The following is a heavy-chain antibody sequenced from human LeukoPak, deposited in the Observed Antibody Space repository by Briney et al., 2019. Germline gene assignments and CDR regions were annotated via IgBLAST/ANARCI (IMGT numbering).Heavy chain of an antibody. CDR3: AKDIGTGGTGWYFDL. D-gene: IGHD6-13*01. CDR1: GFTFNTYR. CDR2: IKQDGSEK. Sequence: GGSLRLSCAASGFTFNTYRMSWVRQAPGKGLEWVANIKQDGSEKYYVDSVKGRFTISRDNAKNSLYLQMNSLRAEDTALYYCAKDIGTGGTGWYFDLWGRGTLVTVSS. J-gene: IGHJ2*01. V-gene: IGHV3-7*03.